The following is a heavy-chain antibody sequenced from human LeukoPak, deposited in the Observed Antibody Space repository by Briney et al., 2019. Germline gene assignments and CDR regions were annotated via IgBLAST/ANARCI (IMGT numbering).Heavy chain of an antibody. Sequence: GESLRISCKGSGYSFTAYWISWVRQMPGKGLEWTGRIDPSDSYSNYSPSFQGHVTISADRSISTAYVQWSSLKASDTAMYYCASGRYSGFAPDYWGQGTLVTVSS. V-gene: IGHV5-10-1*01. CDR3: ASGRYSGFAPDY. D-gene: IGHD5-12*01. CDR1: GYSFTAYW. CDR2: IDPSDSYS. J-gene: IGHJ4*02.